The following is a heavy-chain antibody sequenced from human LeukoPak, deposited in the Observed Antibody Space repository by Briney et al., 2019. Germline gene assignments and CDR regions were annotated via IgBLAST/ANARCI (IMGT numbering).Heavy chain of an antibody. D-gene: IGHD2-2*02. V-gene: IGHV1-46*01. CDR3: ARGPVVPAAIRKNWFDP. J-gene: IGHJ5*02. Sequence: GASVKVSCKASGYTFTSYYMHWVRQAPGQGLEWMGINNPSGGSTSYAQKFQGRVTMTRDTPTSTVYMELSSLRSEDTAVYYCARGPVVPAAIRKNWFDPWGQGTLVTVSS. CDR2: NNPSGGST. CDR1: GYTFTSYY.